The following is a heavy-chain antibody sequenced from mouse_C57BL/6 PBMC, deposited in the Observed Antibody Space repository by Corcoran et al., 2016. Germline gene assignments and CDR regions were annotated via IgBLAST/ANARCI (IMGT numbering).Heavy chain of an antibody. CDR1: GYTFTDYY. J-gene: IGHJ2*01. D-gene: IGHD4-1*01. CDR3: ARSAGTGSHYFDY. Sequence: QVQLKQSGAELVRPGASVKLSCKASGYTFTDYYINWVKQRPGQGLEWIARIYPGSGNTYYNEKFKGKATLTAEKSSSTAYMQLSSLTSEDSAVYFCARSAGTGSHYFDYWGQGTTLTVSS. V-gene: IGHV1-76*01. CDR2: IYPGSGNT.